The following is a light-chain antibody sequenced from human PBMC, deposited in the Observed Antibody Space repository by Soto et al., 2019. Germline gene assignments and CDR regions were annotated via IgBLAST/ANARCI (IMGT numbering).Light chain of an antibody. CDR2: GAS. V-gene: IGKV3-20*01. CDR1: QSITAGY. CDR3: HPFASAPKFT. Sequence: EIVLTQSPGTLSLSPGERATLSCRASQSITAGYLAWNQQNPGQAPRLLIYGASSRATGIPDRFSGSGSGTDFTLTISRLEPEAFAVYYCHPFASAPKFTFGPRTKVHIK. J-gene: IGKJ3*01.